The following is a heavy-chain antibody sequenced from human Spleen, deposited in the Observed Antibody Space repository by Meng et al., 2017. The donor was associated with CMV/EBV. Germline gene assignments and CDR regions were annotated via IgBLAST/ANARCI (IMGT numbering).Heavy chain of an antibody. CDR3: ARAGGGVVVIAKPFDY. CDR1: CYLFTSCG. J-gene: IGHJ4*02. CDR2: RGTYNGNP. Sequence: SCYLFTSCGIRWLRQSRGHGLAWMGQRGTYNGNPPFPRQLPGRVTMTKDPSSSTAYMVTSTLSADDSAVYYCARAGGGVVVIAKPFDYWGQGTLVTVSS. V-gene: IGHV1-18*01. D-gene: IGHD2-21*01.